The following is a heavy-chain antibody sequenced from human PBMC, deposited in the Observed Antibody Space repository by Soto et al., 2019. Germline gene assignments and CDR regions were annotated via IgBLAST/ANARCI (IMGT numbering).Heavy chain of an antibody. CDR3: ASPQWLDNY. D-gene: IGHD6-19*01. Sequence: SLTCTVSGGSISSSSYYWGWIRQPPGKGLEWIGSIYYSGSIYYNPSLKSRVTISVDTSKNQFSLKLSSVTAADTAVYYCASPQWLDNYWGLGTLVTVSS. J-gene: IGHJ4*02. V-gene: IGHV4-39*01. CDR2: IYYSGSI. CDR1: GGSISSSSYY.